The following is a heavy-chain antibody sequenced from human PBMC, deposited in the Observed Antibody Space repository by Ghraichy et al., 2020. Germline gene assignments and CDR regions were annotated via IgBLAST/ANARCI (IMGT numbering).Heavy chain of an antibody. J-gene: IGHJ3*02. Sequence: GGSLRLSCAASGFTFSSYTMSWVRQAPGKGLEWVSVISGSGGSTDYAGSVRGRFTISRDNSRNTLYLQMNSLRAEDTAVYYCAKDLGPRDSSGWGAFDIWGQGTMVTVSS. CDR2: ISGSGGST. CDR3: AKDLGPRDSSGWGAFDI. V-gene: IGHV3-23*01. D-gene: IGHD6-19*01. CDR1: GFTFSSYT.